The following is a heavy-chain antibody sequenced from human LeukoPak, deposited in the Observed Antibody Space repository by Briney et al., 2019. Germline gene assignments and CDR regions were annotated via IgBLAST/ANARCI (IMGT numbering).Heavy chain of an antibody. CDR1: GGSFSDYP. V-gene: IGHV1-69*01. Sequence: SVKVSCKASGGSFSDYPINWVRQAPGQGLEWLGGVIPKYSASNYAQAFQGRVTITADESTNTVYMEMSGLRPDDTAVYYCVRPDRIFGVPAAFDAWGQGTLVAVSS. CDR2: VIPKYSAS. J-gene: IGHJ3*01. D-gene: IGHD3-3*02. CDR3: VRPDRIFGVPAAFDA.